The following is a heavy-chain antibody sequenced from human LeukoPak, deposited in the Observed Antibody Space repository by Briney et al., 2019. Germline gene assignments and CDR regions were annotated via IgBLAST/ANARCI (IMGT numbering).Heavy chain of an antibody. D-gene: IGHD2-2*01. CDR3: ARHRVPLTSSPLDY. CDR2: IKHDGSEK. J-gene: IGHJ4*02. Sequence: GGSLRLSCEASGFIFSSFWMSWVRQAPGKGLEWVANIKHDGSEKYYVDSVKGRFTISRDNAKNSLYLQMNSLRAEDTAVYHCARHRVPLTSSPLDYWGQGTLVTVSS. CDR1: GFIFSSFW. V-gene: IGHV3-7*01.